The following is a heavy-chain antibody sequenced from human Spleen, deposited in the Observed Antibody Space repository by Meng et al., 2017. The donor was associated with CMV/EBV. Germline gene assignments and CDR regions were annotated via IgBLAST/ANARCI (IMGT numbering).Heavy chain of an antibody. J-gene: IGHJ4*02. Sequence: GGSLRLSCAASGFTFSTSWMSWVRQAPGKGLEWVANIREDGSWKYYADPVKGRFTISRDNAKNSLFLQMSSLRAEDTAMYYCARAGLGYCSVTSCYNDYGGQGTLVTVSS. D-gene: IGHD2-2*02. CDR1: GFTFSTSW. CDR2: IREDGSWK. V-gene: IGHV3-7*01. CDR3: ARAGLGYCSVTSCYNDY.